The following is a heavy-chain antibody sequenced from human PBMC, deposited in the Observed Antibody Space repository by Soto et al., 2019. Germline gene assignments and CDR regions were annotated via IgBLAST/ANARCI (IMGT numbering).Heavy chain of an antibody. D-gene: IGHD4-17*01. J-gene: IGHJ4*02. CDR1: GFTLSNFW. CDR3: TRERLDNY. CDR2: IKPDGSAQ. Sequence: EVQVVESGGGLVQPGGSLRLSCAASGFTLSNFWMSWVRQAPGKGLEWVANIKPDGSAQYYVDSVKGRFTISRDNAKNSLYLQMNSLRVEDTAVYYCTRERLDNYWGQGTLVSVSS. V-gene: IGHV3-7*01.